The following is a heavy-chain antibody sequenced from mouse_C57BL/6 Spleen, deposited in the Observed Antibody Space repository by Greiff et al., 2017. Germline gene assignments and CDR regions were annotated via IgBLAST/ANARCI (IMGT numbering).Heavy chain of an antibody. CDR3: ARGHYYGSSSFAY. CDR2: INPSNGGT. CDR1: GYTFTSYW. V-gene: IGHV1-53*01. D-gene: IGHD1-1*01. J-gene: IGHJ3*01. Sequence: QVQLKQPGTELVKPGASVKLSCKASGYTFTSYWMHWVKQRPGQGLEWIGNINPSNGGTNYNEKFKSKATLTVDKASSTAYMQLSSLTSEDSAVYYCARGHYYGSSSFAYWGQGTLVTVSA.